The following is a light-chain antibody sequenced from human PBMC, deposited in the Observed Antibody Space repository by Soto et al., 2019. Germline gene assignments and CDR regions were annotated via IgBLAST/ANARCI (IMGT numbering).Light chain of an antibody. CDR3: QQYENLPT. V-gene: IGKV1-33*01. CDR1: QSSISW. CDR2: DAS. Sequence: DIQMTQSPSTLSASVGDRVTITCRASQSSISWLAWYQQKPVRAPKLLIYDASNLEAGVPSRFRGSGSGTDFTFTISRLQPEDIATYYCQQYENLPTFGQGTRLEIK. J-gene: IGKJ5*01.